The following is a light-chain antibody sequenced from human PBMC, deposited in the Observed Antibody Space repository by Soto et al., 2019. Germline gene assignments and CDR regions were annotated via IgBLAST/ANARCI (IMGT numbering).Light chain of an antibody. Sequence: EIVMTQSPATLSVSPRERATLSCRASQSVRANLAWYQQKPGQAPRLLIYGASTRATGTPARFSGSGSGTEFTLTISSLQSEDFAVYYCQQYNDWLWTFGQGTKV. CDR1: QSVRAN. V-gene: IGKV3-15*01. J-gene: IGKJ1*01. CDR2: GAS. CDR3: QQYNDWLWT.